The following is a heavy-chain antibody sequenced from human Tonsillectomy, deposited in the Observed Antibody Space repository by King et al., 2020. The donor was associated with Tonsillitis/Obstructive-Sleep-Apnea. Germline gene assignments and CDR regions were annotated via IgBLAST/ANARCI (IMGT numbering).Heavy chain of an antibody. CDR1: GFTFSSYA. D-gene: IGHD6-19*01. V-gene: IGHV3-30*04. Sequence: VQLVESGGGVVQRGRSLRLSCAASGFTFSSYAMHWVRQAPGKGLEWVAVISYDGSNKYYADSVKGRFTISRDNSKNTLYLQMNSLRAEDTAVYYCARDRGAYSSGWSDDAFDIWGQGRMVTVSS. CDR3: ARDRGAYSSGWSDDAFDI. CDR2: ISYDGSNK. J-gene: IGHJ3*02.